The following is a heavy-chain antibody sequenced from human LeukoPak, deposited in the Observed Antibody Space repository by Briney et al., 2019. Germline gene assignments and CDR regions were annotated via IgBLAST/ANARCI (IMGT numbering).Heavy chain of an antibody. D-gene: IGHD6-13*01. J-gene: IGHJ3*02. CDR3: ARGPEPYSSDAFDI. CDR1: GYTFTGYY. Sequence: ASVKVSCKASGYTFTGYYMHWVRQAPGQGLEWMGRINPNSGNTGYAQKFQGRVTMTRNTSISTAYMELSSLRSEDTAVYYCARGPEPYSSDAFDIWGQGTMVTVSS. V-gene: IGHV1-8*02. CDR2: INPNSGNT.